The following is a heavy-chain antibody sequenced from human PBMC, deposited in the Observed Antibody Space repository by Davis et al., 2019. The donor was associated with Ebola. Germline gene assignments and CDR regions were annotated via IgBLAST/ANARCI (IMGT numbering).Heavy chain of an antibody. D-gene: IGHD4-17*01. CDR1: GYTFTSYY. Sequence: ASVKVSCKASGYTFTSYYMHWVRQAPGQGLEWMGIINTSGGSTSYAQKFQGRVTMNREPSTSTVYMELSSLRSEDTAVYYCASAGMTTYTLRLKYYYYYGMDVWGQGTTVTVSS. V-gene: IGHV1-46*01. CDR2: INTSGGST. CDR3: ASAGMTTYTLRLKYYYYYGMDV. J-gene: IGHJ6*02.